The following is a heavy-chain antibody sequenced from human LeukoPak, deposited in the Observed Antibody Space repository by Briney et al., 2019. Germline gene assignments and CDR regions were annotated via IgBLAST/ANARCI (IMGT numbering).Heavy chain of an antibody. CDR3: ARARDAFDI. V-gene: IGHV4-59*08. J-gene: IGHJ3*02. CDR2: IYYSGST. Sequence: SETLSLTCTVSGGSISSYYWSWIRQPPGKGLEWVGYIYYSGSTNYNPSLKSRVTISVDTSKNQFSLKLSSVTAADTAVYYCARARDAFDIWGQGTMVTVSS. CDR1: GGSISSYY.